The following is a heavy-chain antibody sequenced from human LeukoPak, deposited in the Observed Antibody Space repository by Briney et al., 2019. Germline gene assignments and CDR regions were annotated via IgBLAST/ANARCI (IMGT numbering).Heavy chain of an antibody. CDR3: ATGAPQWSGYGFLHYMDV. CDR1: GGSISSSNW. D-gene: IGHD3-3*01. CDR2: IDHSGST. V-gene: IGHV4-4*02. Sequence: SGTLSLTCAVSGGSISSSNWWSWVRQPPGKGLEWIGEIDHSGSTNYNPSLKSRVTISVDTSKNQFSLKLSSVTAADTAVYYCATGAPQWSGYGFLHYMDVWGKGTTVTVSS. J-gene: IGHJ6*03.